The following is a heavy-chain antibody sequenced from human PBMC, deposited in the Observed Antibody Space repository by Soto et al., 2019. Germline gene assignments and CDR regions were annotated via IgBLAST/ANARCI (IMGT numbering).Heavy chain of an antibody. D-gene: IGHD3-9*01. CDR3: AREDYYDTGYYVV. V-gene: IGHV4-4*07. Sequence: XQTLPLPCTDSGRSISGYYWSWIRQPAGERLEWIGRIYTSGTTDFNPSLKGRVTMSVDTSKNQFSLKLTSVTAADTALYYCAREDYYDTGYYVVWGQGTQVTVSS. J-gene: IGHJ4*02. CDR1: GRSISGYY. CDR2: IYTSGTT.